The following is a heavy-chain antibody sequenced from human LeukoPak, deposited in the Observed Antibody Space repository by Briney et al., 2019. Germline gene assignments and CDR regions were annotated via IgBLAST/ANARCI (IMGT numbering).Heavy chain of an antibody. V-gene: IGHV3-21*01. Sequence: GGSLRLSCAASGFTFSSYSMNWVRQAPGKGLEWVSSISSSSSYIYYADSVKGRFTTSRDNAKNSLYLQMNSLRAEDTAVYYCARVQSYYDSEPDAFDIWGQGTMVTVSS. J-gene: IGHJ3*02. D-gene: IGHD3-3*01. CDR3: ARVQSYYDSEPDAFDI. CDR2: ISSSSSYI. CDR1: GFTFSSYS.